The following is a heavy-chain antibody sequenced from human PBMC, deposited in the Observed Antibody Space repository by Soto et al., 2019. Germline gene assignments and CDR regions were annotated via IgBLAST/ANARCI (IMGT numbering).Heavy chain of an antibody. J-gene: IGHJ4*02. D-gene: IGHD3-10*01. CDR1: VASSTYGAYS. CDR3: ARGGGFDSFDY. CDR2: INHLETT. Sequence: PSETLSVTCTVSVASSTYGAYSWSWIRQTPGKGLEWIGYINHLETTFYNPSFESRLTLSIDRTKNQFSLNLKSMSAADRAVYFCARGGGFDSFDYWGQGILVTVSS. V-gene: IGHV4-30-2*01.